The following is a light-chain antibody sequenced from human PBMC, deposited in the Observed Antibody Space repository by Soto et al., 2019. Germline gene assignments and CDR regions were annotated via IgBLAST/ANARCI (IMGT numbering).Light chain of an antibody. CDR2: KAS. J-gene: IGKJ4*01. CDR3: QQYKSYPLT. V-gene: IGKV1-5*03. CDR1: QTISSW. Sequence: IQMTQSPSTLSASVGDRVTITCRASQTISSWLAWYQQKPGKAPKLLIYKASTLKSGVPSRFSGSGSGTEFTLTISSLQPDDFATYYCQQYKSYPLTFGGGAKVDIK.